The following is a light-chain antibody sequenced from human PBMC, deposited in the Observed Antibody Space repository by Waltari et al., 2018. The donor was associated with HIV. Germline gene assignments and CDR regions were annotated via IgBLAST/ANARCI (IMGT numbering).Light chain of an antibody. CDR1: QSVSIY. CDR2: DAS. V-gene: IGKV3-11*01. J-gene: IGKJ1*01. Sequence: DIVLTQSPATLSLSPGERATLSCRASQSVSIYLAWYQQKPGQAPRLLLYDASNRATGVPARFSGSGSGTDGTLTIRGLEPEDVAVYYCQQRANRWTFGQGTKGEIK. CDR3: QQRANRWT.